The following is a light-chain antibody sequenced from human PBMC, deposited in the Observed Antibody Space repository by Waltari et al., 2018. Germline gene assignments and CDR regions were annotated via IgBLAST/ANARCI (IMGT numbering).Light chain of an antibody. CDR1: SRDIGGYNY. CDR2: DIS. V-gene: IGLV2-14*03. CDR3: TSYTSSHGLV. Sequence: QSALTQPASVSGSPGQSITISCTGTSRDIGGYNYLSWYQQPPGKAPNVVIFDISYRPSGVSSRFSGSKSGNTASLTISGLQAEDEADYYCTSYTSSHGLVFGTGTKVTVL. J-gene: IGLJ1*01.